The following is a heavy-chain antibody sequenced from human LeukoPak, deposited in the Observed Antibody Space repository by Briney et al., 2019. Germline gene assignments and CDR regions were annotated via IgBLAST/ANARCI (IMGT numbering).Heavy chain of an antibody. J-gene: IGHJ5*02. V-gene: IGHV3-23*01. CDR1: GFTFSDHA. CDR2: ISRSGGDS. Sequence: GGSLRLSCAASGFTFSDHAMSWVRQAPGKGLDWVSTISRSGGDSYYADSVKGRFTISRDNSKDNLYLEVSSLRVDDTAVYYCAKEGNFAGNSIPGSWGQGTLVTVSS. D-gene: IGHD4-23*01. CDR3: AKEGNFAGNSIPGS.